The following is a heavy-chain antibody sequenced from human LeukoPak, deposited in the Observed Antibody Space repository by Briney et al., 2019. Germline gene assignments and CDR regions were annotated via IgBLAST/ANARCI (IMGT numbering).Heavy chain of an antibody. CDR3: AKSPGTLVVGAFDS. Sequence: QPGGSLRLSCAASGFTFSNNGMSWVRQAPGKGLEWVSISSGNGGNTYYADSVKGRFTISRDNSKNTLYLQMNSLSAEDTALYYCAKSPGTLVVGAFDSWGQGTLVTVSS. V-gene: IGHV3-23*01. CDR2: SSGNGGNT. CDR1: GFTFSNNG. D-gene: IGHD1-26*01. J-gene: IGHJ4*02.